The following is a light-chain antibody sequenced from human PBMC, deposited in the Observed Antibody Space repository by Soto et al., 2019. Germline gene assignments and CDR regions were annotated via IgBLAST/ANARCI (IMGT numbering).Light chain of an antibody. CDR1: SSDIGTYNF. Sequence: QSALTQPASVSGSPGQSVTISCTGTSSDIGTYNFVSWYQQLPGKAPKLIIYEVSNRPSGVSNRFSGSKSGSTASLTISGLQAEDEGDYYCSSYTNSNILHYVFGTGTKVTV. CDR2: EVS. V-gene: IGLV2-14*01. J-gene: IGLJ1*01. CDR3: SSYTNSNILHYV.